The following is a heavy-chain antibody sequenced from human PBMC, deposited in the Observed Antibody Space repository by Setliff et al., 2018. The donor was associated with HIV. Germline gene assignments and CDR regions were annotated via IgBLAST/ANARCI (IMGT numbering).Heavy chain of an antibody. CDR1: GFTFGDYA. CDR2: ITGSSDTI. CDR3: AREGITGTTLHPY. J-gene: IGHJ4*02. D-gene: IGHD1-7*01. Sequence: GGSLRLSCTTSGFTFGDYAFSWVRQAPGEGLEWVSYITGSSDTIYYADSVKGRFTISRDNAKNSLYLQMNTLRAEDTAVYYCAREGITGTTLHPYWGQGTLVTVSS. V-gene: IGHV3-48*03.